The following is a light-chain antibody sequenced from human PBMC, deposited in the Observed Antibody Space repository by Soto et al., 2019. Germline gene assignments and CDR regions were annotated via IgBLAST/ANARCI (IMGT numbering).Light chain of an antibody. CDR2: EVT. CDR1: SSDVGGYKL. V-gene: IGLV2-23*02. J-gene: IGLJ3*02. CDR3: CSFAGSSTPVM. Sequence: SALTQPASVSGSPGQSITISCTGTSSDVGGYKLVSWYQQHPGKAPKLVIYEVTKRPSGVSNRFSGSKSGNTASLTISGLQAEDEGDYYCCSFAGSSTPVMFGGGTKLTVL.